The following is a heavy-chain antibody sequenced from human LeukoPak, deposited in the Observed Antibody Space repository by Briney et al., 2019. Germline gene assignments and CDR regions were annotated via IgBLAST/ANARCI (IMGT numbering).Heavy chain of an antibody. J-gene: IGHJ4*02. V-gene: IGHV3-23*02. D-gene: IGHD1-26*01. Sequence: GGSLRLSCAASGFTFSGYGMSWVRQAPGKGLEWVSAISGGGDYTFYGDSVTGRFTISRDNSKNTLYLQMNSLRAEDTAVYFCAKEGALVGATYFHYWGQGTLVTVSS. CDR2: ISGGGDYT. CDR1: GFTFSGYG. CDR3: AKEGALVGATYFHY.